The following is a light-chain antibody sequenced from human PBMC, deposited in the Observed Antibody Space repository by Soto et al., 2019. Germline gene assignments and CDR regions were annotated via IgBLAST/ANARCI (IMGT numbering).Light chain of an antibody. CDR2: KAS. Sequence: DIQMTQSPSILSASVGDRVTITCRASQSIGSWLAWYQHKPGKAPKLLIYKASSLESGVPLRFSGSGSGTEFTLTINSLQPDDFATYYCQQYHIYSGTFGQGTKVDIK. CDR3: QQYHIYSGT. CDR1: QSIGSW. V-gene: IGKV1-5*03. J-gene: IGKJ1*01.